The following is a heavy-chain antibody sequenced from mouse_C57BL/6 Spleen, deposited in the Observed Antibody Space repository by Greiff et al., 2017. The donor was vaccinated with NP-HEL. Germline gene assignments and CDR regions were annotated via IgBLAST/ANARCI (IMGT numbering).Heavy chain of an antibody. CDR3: ARYTSCYSAMDY. CDR2: INPGSGGT. CDR1: GYAFTNYL. J-gene: IGHJ4*01. D-gene: IGHD5-1-1*01. Sequence: QVQLQQSGAELVRPGTSVKVSCKASGYAFTNYLIEWVKQRPGQGLEWIGVINPGSGGTNYNEKFKGKATLTADKSSSTAYMQLSSLTSEDSAVYFCARYTSCYSAMDYWGQGTSVTVSS. V-gene: IGHV1-54*01.